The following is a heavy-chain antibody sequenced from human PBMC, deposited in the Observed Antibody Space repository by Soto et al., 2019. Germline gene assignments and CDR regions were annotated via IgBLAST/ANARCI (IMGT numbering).Heavy chain of an antibody. J-gene: IGHJ5*02. V-gene: IGHV1-69*12. CDR2: IIPIFGTA. CDR3: ARGAGDYNVAGWFDP. CDR1: GGTFSSYA. D-gene: IGHD4-17*01. Sequence: QVQLVQSGAEVKKPGSSVKVSCKASGGTFSSYAISWVRQAPGQGLEWMGGIIPIFGTANYAQKFQGRVTITADESTRPAYMELSRLRSEDTAVYYCARGAGDYNVAGWFDPWGQGTLVTVSS.